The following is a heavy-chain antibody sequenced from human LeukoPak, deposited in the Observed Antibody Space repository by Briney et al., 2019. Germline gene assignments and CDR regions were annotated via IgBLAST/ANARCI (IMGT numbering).Heavy chain of an antibody. CDR1: GYTFTGYY. J-gene: IGHJ4*02. CDR2: INPNSGGT. D-gene: IGHD3-22*01. Sequence: GASVKVSCKASGYTFTGYYMHWVRQAPGQGLEWMGWINPNSGGTNYAQKFQGRVTMTRDTSISTAYMELSRLRSDDTAVYYCARTYYYDSSGYYPYWGQGTLVTVSS. V-gene: IGHV1-2*02. CDR3: ARTYYYDSSGYYPY.